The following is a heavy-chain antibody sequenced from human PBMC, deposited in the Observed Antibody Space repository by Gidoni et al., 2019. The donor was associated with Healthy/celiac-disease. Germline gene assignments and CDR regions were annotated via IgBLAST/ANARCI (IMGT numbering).Heavy chain of an antibody. V-gene: IGHV3-30-3*01. CDR3: AATVGGSSDYYFHYYYGMDV. D-gene: IGHD3-22*01. Sequence: QVQLVESGGGVVQPGRSLRLSCAASEFTFSSYVMHWVRQAPGKGLEWVAVISYDGSNKYYADSVKGRFTISRDNSKNTLYLQMNSLRAEDTAVYYCAATVGGSSDYYFHYYYGMDVWGQGTTVTVSS. CDR1: EFTFSSYV. CDR2: ISYDGSNK. J-gene: IGHJ6*02.